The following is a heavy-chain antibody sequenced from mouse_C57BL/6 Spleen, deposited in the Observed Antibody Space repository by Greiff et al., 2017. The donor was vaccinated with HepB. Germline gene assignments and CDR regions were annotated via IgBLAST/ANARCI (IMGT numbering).Heavy chain of an antibody. CDR3: ARRGYGSSNWYFDV. CDR1: GYTFTSYD. D-gene: IGHD1-1*01. CDR2: IYPRDGST. Sequence: QVQLKQSGPELVKPGASVKLSCKASGYTFTSYDIHWVKQRPGQGLEWIGWIYPRDGSTKYNEKFKGKATLTVDTSSSTAYMELHSLTSEDSAVYFCARRGYGSSNWYFDVWGTGTTVTVSS. J-gene: IGHJ1*03. V-gene: IGHV1-85*01.